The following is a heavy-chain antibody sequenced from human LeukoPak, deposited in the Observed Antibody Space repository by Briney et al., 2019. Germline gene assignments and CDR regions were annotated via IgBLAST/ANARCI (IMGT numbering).Heavy chain of an antibody. J-gene: IGHJ4*02. CDR2: INPNSVGT. Sequence: ASVKVSCKTSGYTFTGQYLHWVRQAPGQGLEWMGWINPNSVGTKSAQKFQGRVIMTRDTSISTAYMELRSLSSDDTAVYYCARGDTVTTSFLDYWGQGTLVTVSS. CDR1: GYTFTGQY. V-gene: IGHV1-2*02. D-gene: IGHD4-17*01. CDR3: ARGDTVTTSFLDY.